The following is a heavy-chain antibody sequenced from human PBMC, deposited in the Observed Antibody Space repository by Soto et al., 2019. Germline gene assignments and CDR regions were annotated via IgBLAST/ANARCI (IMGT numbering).Heavy chain of an antibody. J-gene: IGHJ4*02. V-gene: IGHV5-51*01. Sequence: GESLKISCKGSGYSSTSYWIGWVRQMPGKGLEWMGIVYPRDSDTRYSPSFQGQVTISADRSTGTAFLQWRSLKASDTALYYCARPPLPGYSIHFNSWGQGTLVTVSS. D-gene: IGHD2-15*01. CDR3: ARPPLPGYSIHFNS. CDR1: GYSSTSYW. CDR2: VYPRDSDT.